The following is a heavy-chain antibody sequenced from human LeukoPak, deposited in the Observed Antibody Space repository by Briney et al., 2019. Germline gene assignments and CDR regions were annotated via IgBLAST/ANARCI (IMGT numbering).Heavy chain of an antibody. J-gene: IGHJ6*02. CDR1: GGSISSYY. CDR2: IYYSGST. V-gene: IGHV4-59*01. D-gene: IGHD3-10*01. CDR3: ARETVWFGDTRNGYYGMDV. Sequence: SETLSLTCTVSGGSISSYYWSWIRQPPGKGLEWIRYIYYSGSTNYNPSLKSRVTISVDTSKNQFSLKLSSVTAADTAVYYCARETVWFGDTRNGYYGMDVWGQGTTVTVSS.